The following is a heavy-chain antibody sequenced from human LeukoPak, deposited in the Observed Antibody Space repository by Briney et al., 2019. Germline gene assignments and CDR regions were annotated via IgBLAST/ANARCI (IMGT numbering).Heavy chain of an antibody. CDR2: ISSSSSTI. CDR3: AREPGGYFDY. V-gene: IGHV3-48*04. Sequence: GGSLRLSCAASGFTFSSYSMNWVRQAPGKGLEWVSYISSSSSTIYYADSVKGRFTISRDNAKNSLYLQMNSLRAEDTAVYYCAREPGGYFDYWGQGTLVTVSS. CDR1: GFTFSSYS. J-gene: IGHJ4*02. D-gene: IGHD3-10*01.